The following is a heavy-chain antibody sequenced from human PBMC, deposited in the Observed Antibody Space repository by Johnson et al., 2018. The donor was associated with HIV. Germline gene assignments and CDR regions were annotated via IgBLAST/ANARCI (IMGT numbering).Heavy chain of an antibody. V-gene: IGHV3-23*04. J-gene: IGHJ3*02. D-gene: IGHD1-14*01. CDR2: ISGSGGDT. Sequence: VQLVESGGGLVQPGGSLRLSCAASGFTFSSYAMSWVRQAPGKGLEWVSAISGSGGDTYYADSVKRRFTISRDRSKNTVSLQMNSLRVEDTAVYYCARDDRPDGFDIWGQGTMVTVSS. CDR3: ARDDRPDGFDI. CDR1: GFTFSSYA.